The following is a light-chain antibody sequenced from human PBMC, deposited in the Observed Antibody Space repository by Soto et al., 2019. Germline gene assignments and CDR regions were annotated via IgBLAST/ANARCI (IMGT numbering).Light chain of an antibody. V-gene: IGKV3-15*01. J-gene: IGKJ4*01. CDR1: QSVGSN. Sequence: REMRQSPDSAAVSPGARAPPSRRASQSVGSNLAWYQQKPGQAPRVXXFGASSRATGVPARFSGSGSGTDFTITVSGLKAEDGAMYYCHQYFRSPITFGGGTKVDI. CDR2: GAS. CDR3: HQYFRSPIT.